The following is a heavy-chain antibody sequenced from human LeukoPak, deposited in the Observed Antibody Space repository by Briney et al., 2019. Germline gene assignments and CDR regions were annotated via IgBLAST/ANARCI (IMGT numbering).Heavy chain of an antibody. CDR1: GGSISSSSYY. CDR2: IYYSGST. J-gene: IGHJ5*02. D-gene: IGHD2-2*02. Sequence: PSETLSLTCTVPGGSISSSSYYWGWIRQPPGKGLEWIGSIYYSGSTYYNPSLKSRVTISVDTSKNQFSLKLSSVTAADTAVYYCARVGYCSSTSCYTDSWFDPWGQGTLVTVSS. V-gene: IGHV4-39*01. CDR3: ARVGYCSSTSCYTDSWFDP.